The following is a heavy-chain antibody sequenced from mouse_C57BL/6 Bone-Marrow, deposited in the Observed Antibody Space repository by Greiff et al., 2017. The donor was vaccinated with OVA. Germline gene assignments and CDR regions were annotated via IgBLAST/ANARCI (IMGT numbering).Heavy chain of an antibody. Sequence: QVHVKQPGTELVKPGASVKLSCKASGYTFTSYWMHWVKQRPGQGLEWIGNINPSNGGTNYNEKFKSKATLTVDKSSSTAYMQLSSLTSEDSAVYYCARETTVVATCDYWGQGTTLTVSS. CDR3: ARETTVVATCDY. CDR2: INPSNGGT. J-gene: IGHJ2*01. D-gene: IGHD1-1*01. CDR1: GYTFTSYW. V-gene: IGHV1-53*01.